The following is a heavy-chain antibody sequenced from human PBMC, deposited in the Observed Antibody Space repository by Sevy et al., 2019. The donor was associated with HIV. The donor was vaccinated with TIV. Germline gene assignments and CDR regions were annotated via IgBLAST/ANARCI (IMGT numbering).Heavy chain of an antibody. CDR3: ANDNPVYYYMDV. V-gene: IGHV3-23*01. CDR1: GFTFGSYA. J-gene: IGHJ6*03. CDR2: VSGSGRTT. Sequence: GGSLRLSCAASGFTFGSYAMSWVRQPPGKGLEWVSTVSGSGRTTYYADSVKGRFTTSRDNSKNTLYLQMNSLRAEDTAIYYCANDNPVYYYMDVWGKGTTVTVSS.